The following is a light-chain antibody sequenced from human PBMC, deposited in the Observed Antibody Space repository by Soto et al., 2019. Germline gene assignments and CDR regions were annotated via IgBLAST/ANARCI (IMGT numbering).Light chain of an antibody. Sequence: EIVMTQSPATLSVSPGERVTLSCRASQSVGSNVAWYQQKPGQAPRLLIYGASSRATGIPDRFSGTGSGTDFTLTISSLEPEDFAIYYCQQYGDSPWAFGQGTRLEIK. CDR1: QSVGSN. J-gene: IGKJ5*01. V-gene: IGKV3-15*01. CDR3: QQYGDSPWA. CDR2: GAS.